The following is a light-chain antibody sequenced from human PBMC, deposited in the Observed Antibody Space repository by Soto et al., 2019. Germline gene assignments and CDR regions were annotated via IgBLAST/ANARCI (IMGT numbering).Light chain of an antibody. J-gene: IGKJ1*01. CDR2: GAS. CDR3: LQDYNYPRT. V-gene: IGKV1-6*01. Sequence: AIQLTQSPSSLSASVGDRVTITCRASQDIRDELGWYQQKPGEAPKLLIYGASSLQSGVPSRFTGSGSGTGFTLTISSLQPEDFATFYCLQDYNYPRTFGQGTRV. CDR1: QDIRDE.